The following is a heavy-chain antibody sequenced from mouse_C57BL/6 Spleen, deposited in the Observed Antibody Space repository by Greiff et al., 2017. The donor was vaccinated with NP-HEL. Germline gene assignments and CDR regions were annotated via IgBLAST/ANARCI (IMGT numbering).Heavy chain of an antibody. CDR2: ISSGSSTI. J-gene: IGHJ1*03. V-gene: IGHV5-17*01. CDR3: ARLMITSYFDV. D-gene: IGHD2-4*01. CDR1: GFTFSDYG. Sequence: EVKLMESGGGLVKPGGSLKLSCAASGFTFSDYGMHWVRQAPEKGLEWVAYISSGSSTIYYADTVKGRFTISRDNAKNTLFLQMTSLRSEDTAMDYCARLMITSYFDVWGTGTTVTVSS.